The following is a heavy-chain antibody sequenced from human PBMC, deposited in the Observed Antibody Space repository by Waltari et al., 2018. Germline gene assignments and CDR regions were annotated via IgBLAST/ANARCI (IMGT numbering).Heavy chain of an antibody. CDR2: IYHSGST. V-gene: IGHV4-31*03. CDR3: ASGRVSPWFGELGGDAFDI. J-gene: IGHJ3*02. Sequence: QVQLQESGPGLVKPSQTLPLTCPVSGGSIRSGAFYCSWIRQHPGKGREWIGYIYHSGSTYYNPSLKSRVTISVDTSKNQFSLRLSSVTAADTAVYYCASGRVSPWFGELGGDAFDIWGQGTMVTVSS. D-gene: IGHD3-10*01. CDR1: GGSIRSGAFY.